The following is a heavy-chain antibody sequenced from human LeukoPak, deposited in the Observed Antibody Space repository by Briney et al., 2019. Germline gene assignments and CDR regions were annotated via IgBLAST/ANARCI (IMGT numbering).Heavy chain of an antibody. J-gene: IGHJ4*02. CDR3: AKDPRPYYDNSGRFDF. V-gene: IGHV3-74*01. CDR1: GFTFSSYW. CDR2: INSDGSST. Sequence: GGSLRLSCAASGFTFSSYWMHWVRQAPGKGLVWVSRINSDGSSTSYADSVKGRFTISRDNARNSLYLQMNSLSTEDTALYYCAKDPRPYYDNSGRFDFWGQGTLVAVSS. D-gene: IGHD3-22*01.